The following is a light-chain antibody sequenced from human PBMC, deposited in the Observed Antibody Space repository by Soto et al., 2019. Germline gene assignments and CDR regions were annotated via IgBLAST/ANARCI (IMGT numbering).Light chain of an antibody. CDR2: GAS. CDR1: QSVSNNY. J-gene: IGKJ1*01. V-gene: IGKV3-20*01. Sequence: EIVLTQSPGTLSLSPGERATLSCRASQSVSNNYLAWHQQKPGQAPRLLTYGASNRATGIPDRFSGSGSGTDFTLTISRLEPEDFAVYYCQQYGSSGTFGQGTKVDIK. CDR3: QQYGSSGT.